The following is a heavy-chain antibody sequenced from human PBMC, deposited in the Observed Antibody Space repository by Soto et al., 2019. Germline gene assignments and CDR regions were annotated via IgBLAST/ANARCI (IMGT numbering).Heavy chain of an antibody. CDR3: AVESGYSYGYLDY. CDR2: INHSGST. J-gene: IGHJ4*02. Sequence: QVQLQQWGAGLLKPSETLSLTCAVYGGSFSGYYWSWIRQPPGKGLEWIGEINHSGSTNYNPSLKSRVTISVDTSKNQFSLKLSSVTAADTAVYYCAVESGYSYGYLDYWGQGTLDTVSS. CDR1: GGSFSGYY. V-gene: IGHV4-34*01. D-gene: IGHD5-18*01.